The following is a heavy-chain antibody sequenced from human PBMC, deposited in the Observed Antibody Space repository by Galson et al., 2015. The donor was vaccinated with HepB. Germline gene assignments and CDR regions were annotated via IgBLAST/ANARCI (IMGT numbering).Heavy chain of an antibody. CDR1: GFTFSNYD. CDR2: IDTAGDT. V-gene: IGHV3-13*01. J-gene: IGHJ2*01. D-gene: IGHD6-19*01. CDR3: ARDRVVGTGDWYFDL. Sequence: SLRLSCAASGFTFSNYDMHWVRQATGKSLEWVSSIDTAGDTYYPGSVKGRFTISRENAKNSLYLQMNSLRAGDTAVYYCARDRVVGTGDWYFDLWGRGTLVTVSS.